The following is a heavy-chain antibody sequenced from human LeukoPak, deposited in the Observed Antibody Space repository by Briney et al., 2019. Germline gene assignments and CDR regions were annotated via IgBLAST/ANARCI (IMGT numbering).Heavy chain of an antibody. CDR2: ITPYNGNK. CDR3: ARERYYDSSGYWNNWFDP. D-gene: IGHD3-22*01. V-gene: IGHV1-18*01. Sequence: ASVKVSCKASGYTFTSYGISWVRQAPAQGLEWMGWITPYNGNKNYAQKLQGRVTMTTDTSTSTAYMELRSLRSDDTAVYYCARERYYDSSGYWNNWFDPWGQGTLVTVSS. J-gene: IGHJ5*02. CDR1: GYTFTSYG.